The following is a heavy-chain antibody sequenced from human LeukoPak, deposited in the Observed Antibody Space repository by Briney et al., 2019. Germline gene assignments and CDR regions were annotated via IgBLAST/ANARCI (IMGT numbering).Heavy chain of an antibody. CDR1: GFTFSSYA. J-gene: IGHJ6*03. D-gene: IGHD5-12*01. CDR2: ISYDGSNK. V-gene: IGHV3-30*04. CDR3: ARDSGYRTYYMDV. Sequence: QAGGSLRLSCAASGFTFSSYAMHWVRQAPGKGLEWVAVISYDGSNKYYADSVKGRFTISRDNSKNTLYLQMNSLRAEDTAVYYCARDSGYRTYYMDVWGKGTTVTVSS.